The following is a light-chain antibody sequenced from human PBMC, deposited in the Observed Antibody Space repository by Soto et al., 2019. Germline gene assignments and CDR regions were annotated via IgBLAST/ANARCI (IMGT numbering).Light chain of an antibody. CDR2: GNS. V-gene: IGLV1-40*01. CDR1: SSNIGAGYD. CDR3: QSYDSSLSGWV. J-gene: IGLJ3*02. Sequence: QSVLTQPPSVSGAPGQRVTICCTGSSSNIGAGYDVHWYQQLPGTAPKLLISGNSNRPSGVPDRFSGSKSGTSASLAITGLQAEDEADYYCQSYDSSLSGWVFGVGTKLTVL.